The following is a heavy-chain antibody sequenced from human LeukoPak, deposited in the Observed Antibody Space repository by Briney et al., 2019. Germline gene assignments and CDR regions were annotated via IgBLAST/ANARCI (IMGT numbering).Heavy chain of an antibody. J-gene: IGHJ4*02. CDR1: GGSFSGYY. CDR3: ARGVRDGYNFFDY. Sequence: SETLSLTCAVYGGSFSGYYWSWIRQPPGKGLEWIGEINHSGSTNYNPSLKSRATISVDTSKNQFSLKLSSVTAADTAVYYCARGVRDGYNFFDYWGQGTLVTVSS. CDR2: INHSGST. D-gene: IGHD5-24*01. V-gene: IGHV4-34*01.